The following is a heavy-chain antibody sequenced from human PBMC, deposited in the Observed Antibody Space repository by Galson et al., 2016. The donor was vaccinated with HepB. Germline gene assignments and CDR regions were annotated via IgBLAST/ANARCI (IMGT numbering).Heavy chain of an antibody. V-gene: IGHV4-59*01. CDR2: ISYTGST. CDR3: ARVRRAAAANNWLDP. J-gene: IGHJ5*02. D-gene: IGHD6-25*01. CDR1: GGSINTYY. Sequence: SETLSLTCTVSGGSINTYYWSWIRQPLGKGLEWIGYISYTGSTNNNPSLKSRVSMSLDTSKNQFSLNLTSVTAADTAVYYCARVRRAAAANNWLDPWGQGTPVTVSS.